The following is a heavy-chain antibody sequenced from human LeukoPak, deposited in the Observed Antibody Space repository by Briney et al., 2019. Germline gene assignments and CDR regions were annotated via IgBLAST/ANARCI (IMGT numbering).Heavy chain of an antibody. Sequence: PGGSLRLSCAVSGITFGSFWMSWVRQAPGKGLEWVSVIYSGGSTYYADSVKGRFTISRDNSKNTLYLQMNSLRAEDTAVYYCARTPGYSYGLHFDYWGQGTLVTVSS. CDR1: GITFGSFW. V-gene: IGHV3-66*01. CDR2: IYSGGST. D-gene: IGHD5-18*01. CDR3: ARTPGYSYGLHFDY. J-gene: IGHJ4*02.